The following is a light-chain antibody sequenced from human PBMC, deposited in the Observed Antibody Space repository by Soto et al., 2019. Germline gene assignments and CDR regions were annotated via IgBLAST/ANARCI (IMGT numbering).Light chain of an antibody. Sequence: DIQMTQSPSTLSASVGDRVTITCRASQSITSWLAWYQQKPGKAPKLLIYQASSLESGVPSRFSGSGSGTEFSLTISSLQPDDFATYYCQQYETFSGTFGPGTKVDIK. V-gene: IGKV1-5*03. CDR1: QSITSW. CDR2: QAS. CDR3: QQYETFSGT. J-gene: IGKJ1*01.